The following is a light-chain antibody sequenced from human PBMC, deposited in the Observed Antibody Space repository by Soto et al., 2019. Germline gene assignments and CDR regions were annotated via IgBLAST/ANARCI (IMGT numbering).Light chain of an antibody. J-gene: IGLJ3*02. CDR3: SSYTSSNTHV. V-gene: IGLV2-14*01. CDR1: SSDVGGSNY. Sequence: QSVLTQPASVSGSPGQSITISCTGTSSDVGGSNYVSWFQQHPGKAPKLMIYEVSNRPSGVSNRFSGSKSGNTASLTISGLQAEDEADYYCSSYTSSNTHVFGGGTKVTVL. CDR2: EVS.